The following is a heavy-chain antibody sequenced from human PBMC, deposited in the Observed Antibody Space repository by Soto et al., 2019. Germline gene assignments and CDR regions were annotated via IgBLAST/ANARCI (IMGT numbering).Heavy chain of an antibody. CDR1: GYTLTELS. CDR3: ATGLISGELLIPYYYGMDV. J-gene: IGHJ6*02. D-gene: IGHD1-26*01. V-gene: IGHV1-24*01. Sequence: SVKVSCKVSGYTLTELSMHWVRQAPGKGLEWMGGFDPEDGETIYAQKFQGRVTMTEDTSTDTAYMELSSLRSEDTAVYYCATGLISGELLIPYYYGMDVWGQGTTVTSP. CDR2: FDPEDGET.